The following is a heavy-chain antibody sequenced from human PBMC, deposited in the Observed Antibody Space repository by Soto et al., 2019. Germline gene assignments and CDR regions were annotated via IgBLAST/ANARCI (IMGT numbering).Heavy chain of an antibody. J-gene: IGHJ4*02. CDR2: FSSSGYTI. Sequence: QVQLVESGGGLVKPGGALRLSCEASGFTFSGYYMTWIRQAPGKGLEWISYFSSSGYTIRYADSVEGRFTVSRDDAKNTLYLQMNSLRAEDTAVYYCATGRGRPSEDWGQVTLVTVSS. V-gene: IGHV3-11*01. CDR1: GFTFSGYY. D-gene: IGHD3-3*01. CDR3: ATGRGRPSED.